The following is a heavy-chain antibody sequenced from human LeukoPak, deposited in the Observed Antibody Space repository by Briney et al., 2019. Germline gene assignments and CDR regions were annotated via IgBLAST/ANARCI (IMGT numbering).Heavy chain of an antibody. CDR3: ARASGYHFDY. Sequence: GGSLRLSCAASGFTFSSYSMNWVRQAPGKGLEYISYISSSSSTIYYAHSVKGRFTISRDNAKNSLYLQMNSLRDEDTAVYYCARASGYHFDYWGQGTLATVSS. CDR1: GFTFSSYS. D-gene: IGHD5-12*01. J-gene: IGHJ4*02. CDR2: ISSSSSTI. V-gene: IGHV3-48*02.